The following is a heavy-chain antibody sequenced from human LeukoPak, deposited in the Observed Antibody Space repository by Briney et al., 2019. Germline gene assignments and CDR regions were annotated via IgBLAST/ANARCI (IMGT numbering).Heavy chain of an antibody. CDR2: LKSKANGGTT. CDR3: VTHDYNNYNF. D-gene: IGHD4-4*01. V-gene: IGHV3-15*01. Sequence: PGGSLRLSCAASGFIFSNAWMSWVRQAPGKGLEWVGRLKSKANGGTTDYAAPVKGRFTISRDDSKTTLYLQMNSLKIEDTAVYYRVTHDYNNYNFWGQGTLVTVSS. J-gene: IGHJ4*02. CDR1: GFIFSNAW.